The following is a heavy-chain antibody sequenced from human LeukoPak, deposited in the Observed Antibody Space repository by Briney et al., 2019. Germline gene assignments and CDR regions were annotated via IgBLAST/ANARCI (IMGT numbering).Heavy chain of an antibody. CDR2: INPSGGST. D-gene: IGHD6-19*01. V-gene: IGHV1-46*01. Sequence: GASVKVSCKASGYTFTSYYMHWVRQAPGQGLEWMGLINPSGGSTTHAQKFQGRVTMTRDTSTSTVYMELSSLRSEDTALYYCARDPLVSGWYLDYWGQGTLVTVSS. J-gene: IGHJ4*02. CDR3: ARDPLVSGWYLDY. CDR1: GYTFTSYY.